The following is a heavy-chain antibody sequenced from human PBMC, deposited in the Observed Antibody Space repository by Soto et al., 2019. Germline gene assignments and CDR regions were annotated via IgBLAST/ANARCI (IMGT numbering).Heavy chain of an antibody. J-gene: IGHJ5*02. CDR2: FDPEDGET. CDR1: GYTLTELS. CDR3: ATCITGTYWFDP. V-gene: IGHV1-24*01. Sequence: GASVKVSCKVSGYTLTELSMHWVRQAPGKGLEWMGGFDPEDGETIYAQKFQGRVTMTEDTSTDTAYMELSSLRSEDTAVYYCATCITGTYWFDPWGQGTLVTVS. D-gene: IGHD1-7*01.